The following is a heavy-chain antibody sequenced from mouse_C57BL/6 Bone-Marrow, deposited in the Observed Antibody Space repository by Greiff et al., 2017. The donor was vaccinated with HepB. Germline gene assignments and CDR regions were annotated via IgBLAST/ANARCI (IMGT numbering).Heavy chain of an antibody. J-gene: IGHJ3*01. CDR3: ARWYYGSSSLAY. CDR1: GYAFSSSW. Sequence: VKLMESGPELVKPGASVKISCKASGYAFSSSWMNWVKQRPGKGLEWIGRIYPGDGDTNYNGKFKGKATLTADKSSSTAYMQLSSLTSEDSAVYFCARWYYGSSSLAYWGQGTLVTVSA. D-gene: IGHD1-1*01. V-gene: IGHV1-82*01. CDR2: IYPGDGDT.